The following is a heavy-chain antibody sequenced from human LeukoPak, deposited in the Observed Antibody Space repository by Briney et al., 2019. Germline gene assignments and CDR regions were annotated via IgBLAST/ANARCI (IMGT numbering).Heavy chain of an antibody. Sequence: GGSLRLSCAASGVTSSSYWMHWVRQAPGKGLVWVSRINSDGSSTTYADSVKGRFTISRDNAKNTLYLQMNSLRAEDTAVYYCARRGTAPGNFDYGGQGTLVAVPS. CDR1: GVTSSSYW. CDR2: INSDGSST. CDR3: ARRGTAPGNFDY. V-gene: IGHV3-74*01. J-gene: IGHJ4*02. D-gene: IGHD3-16*01.